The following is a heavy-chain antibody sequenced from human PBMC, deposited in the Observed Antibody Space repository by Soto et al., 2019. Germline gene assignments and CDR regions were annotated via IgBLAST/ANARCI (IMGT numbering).Heavy chain of an antibody. V-gene: IGHV3-48*02. Sequence: EVQLVESGGDLVQPGGFLRLSCAASGFIFSDYTMTWVRQAPGRGLEFVSHISSSGGAIFYAESVKGRFTVSRDNAKNSLYLQMNSLRDDDTAVYFCARDHGGSTWFVGVYYFFGMDVWGQGTAVTVSS. J-gene: IGHJ6*02. CDR3: ARDHGGSTWFVGVYYFFGMDV. D-gene: IGHD6-13*01. CDR1: GFIFSDYT. CDR2: ISSSGGAI.